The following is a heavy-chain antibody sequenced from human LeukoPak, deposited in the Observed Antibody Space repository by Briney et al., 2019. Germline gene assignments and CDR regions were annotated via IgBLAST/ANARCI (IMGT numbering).Heavy chain of an antibody. CDR3: ARTFEDDAFDI. Sequence: PSETLSLTCTVSGGSISSGGYYWSWIRQHPGKGLEWIGYIYYSGSTYYNPSLKSRVTISVDTSKNQFSLKLSSVTAADTAVYYCARTFEDDAFDIWGQGTMVTVSS. CDR1: GGSISSGGYY. CDR2: IYYSGST. J-gene: IGHJ3*02. V-gene: IGHV4-31*03.